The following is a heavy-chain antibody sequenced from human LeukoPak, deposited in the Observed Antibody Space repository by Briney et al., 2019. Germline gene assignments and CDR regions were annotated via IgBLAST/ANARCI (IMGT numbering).Heavy chain of an antibody. V-gene: IGHV3-30*04. CDR2: ISFDGSDK. CDR3: ARGRAAGTFLSLDAFDI. J-gene: IGHJ3*02. D-gene: IGHD3-10*01. CDR1: GFTFSRYA. Sequence: GGSLRLSCAASGFTFSRYAIHWVRQAPGKGLEWVTVISFDGSDKYYADSVKGRFTISRDNFQNTVYLQMSSLRAEDTAVYLCARGRAAGTFLSLDAFDIWGQGAMVTVSS.